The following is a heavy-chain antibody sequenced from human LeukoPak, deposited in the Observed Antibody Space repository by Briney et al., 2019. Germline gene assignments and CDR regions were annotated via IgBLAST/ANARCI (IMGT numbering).Heavy chain of an antibody. CDR3: ARREGPYSSCYDI. Sequence: SETLSLTCAVSDVPFSGYYWSGIRQPPGKGLEWIGEIYHTGSTNYNPSLNSRVTISVDKSKGQFSLNLPSMTATDKALSFCARREGPYSSCYDIWGHGTMVTVSS. V-gene: IGHV4-34*01. J-gene: IGHJ3*02. CDR1: DVPFSGYY. D-gene: IGHD6-25*01. CDR2: IYHTGST.